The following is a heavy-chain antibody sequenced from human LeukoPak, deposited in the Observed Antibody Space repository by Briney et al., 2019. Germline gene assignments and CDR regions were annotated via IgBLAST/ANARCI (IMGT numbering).Heavy chain of an antibody. V-gene: IGHV3-66*04. CDR1: GFTFSSYT. CDR2: IYGDGRT. D-gene: IGHD3-22*01. J-gene: IGHJ3*02. Sequence: GGSLRLSCAASGFTFSSYTMNWVRQAPGKGLEWVSVIYGDGRTFHADSVKGRFSISRDNSKNTVYLQMNSLRVEDTAVYYCARHYDSSGYYPGAFDIWGLGTMVTVSS. CDR3: ARHYDSSGYYPGAFDI.